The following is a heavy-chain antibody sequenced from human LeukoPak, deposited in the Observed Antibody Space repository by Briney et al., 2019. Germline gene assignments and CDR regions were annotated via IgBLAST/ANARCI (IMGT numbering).Heavy chain of an antibody. CDR3: AKAGDYGDYP. V-gene: IGHV3-30*18. CDR2: ISYDGSNK. Sequence: GGSLRPSCAASGFTFTNAWMNWVRQAPGKGLEWVAVISYDGSNKYYADSVKGRFTISRDNSKNTLYLQMNSLRAEDTAVYYCAKAGDYGDYPWGQGTLVTVSS. J-gene: IGHJ5*02. CDR1: GFTFTNAW. D-gene: IGHD4-17*01.